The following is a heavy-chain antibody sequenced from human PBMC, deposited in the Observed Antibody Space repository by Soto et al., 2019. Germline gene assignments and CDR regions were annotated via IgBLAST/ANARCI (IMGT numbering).Heavy chain of an antibody. Sequence: AVSGGSISSGDYSWNWIRQPPGKGLEWIGYIYFGGSTYYNPSLQSRVTMSVDRSRNQFSLKLNSVTAADTAVYYCARDKITGLFDYWGQGTLVTVSS. D-gene: IGHD2-8*02. V-gene: IGHV4-30-2*01. CDR3: ARDKITGLFDY. J-gene: IGHJ4*02. CDR1: GGSISSGDYS. CDR2: IYFGGST.